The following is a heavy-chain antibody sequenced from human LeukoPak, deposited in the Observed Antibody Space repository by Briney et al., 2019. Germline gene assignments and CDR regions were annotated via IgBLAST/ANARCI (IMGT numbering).Heavy chain of an antibody. Sequence: GGSLRLSCAASGFTFSSYEMNWVRQAPGKGLEWVSYISSSGSTIYYADSVRGRFTISRDNAKNSLYLQMNSLRAEDTAVYYCARDGRVLVPTMVRGVFDYWGQGTLVTVSS. D-gene: IGHD3-10*01. CDR3: ARDGRVLVPTMVRGVFDY. CDR2: ISSSGSTI. V-gene: IGHV3-48*03. CDR1: GFTFSSYE. J-gene: IGHJ4*02.